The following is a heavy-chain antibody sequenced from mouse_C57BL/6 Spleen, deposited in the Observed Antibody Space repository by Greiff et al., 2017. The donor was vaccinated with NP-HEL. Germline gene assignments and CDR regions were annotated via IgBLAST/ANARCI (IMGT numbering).Heavy chain of an antibody. CDR1: GYTFTDYY. D-gene: IGHD2-3*01. CDR3: AREDGYPPWFAY. J-gene: IGHJ3*01. Sequence: VQLKQSGPELVKPGASVKISCKASGYTFTDYYMNWVKQSHGKSLEWIGDINPNNGGTSYNQKFKGKATLTVDKSSSTAYMELRSLTSEDSAVYYCAREDGYPPWFAYWGQGTLVTVSA. CDR2: INPNNGGT. V-gene: IGHV1-26*01.